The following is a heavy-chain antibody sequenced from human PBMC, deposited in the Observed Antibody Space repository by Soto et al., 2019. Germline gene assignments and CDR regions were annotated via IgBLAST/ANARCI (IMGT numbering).Heavy chain of an antibody. CDR2: IKHGGST. CDR1: GGSLSGSY. CDR3: ATRDSSGYYLDY. Sequence: QVRLVQWGAGLLKPSETLSLNCAVYGGSLSGSYWTWIRQPPGKGLEWIGEIKHGGSTNYNPSLKSRDTISIDTSKNHFSLKLSSVTAADTAVYYCATRDSSGYYLDYWGQGTLVTVS. V-gene: IGHV4-34*02. J-gene: IGHJ4*02. D-gene: IGHD3-22*01.